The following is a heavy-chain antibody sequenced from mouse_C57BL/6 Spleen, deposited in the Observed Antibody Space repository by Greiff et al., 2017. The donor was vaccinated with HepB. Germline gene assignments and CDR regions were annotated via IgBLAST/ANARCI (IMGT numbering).Heavy chain of an antibody. CDR1: GYAFSSYW. D-gene: IGHD1-1*01. V-gene: IGHV1-80*01. J-gene: IGHJ1*03. Sequence: VQLQQSGAELVKPGASVKISCKASGYAFSSYWMNWVKQRPGKGLEWIGQIYPGDGDTNYNGKFKGKATLSADKSSGTAYMQLSSLTSEDSAVYFCASGYTVPRYFDVWGTGTTVTVSS. CDR3: ASGYTVPRYFDV. CDR2: IYPGDGDT.